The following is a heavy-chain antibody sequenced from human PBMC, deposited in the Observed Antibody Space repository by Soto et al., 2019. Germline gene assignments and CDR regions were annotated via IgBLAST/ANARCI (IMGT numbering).Heavy chain of an antibody. Sequence: GGSLRLSCAASGFTFSSYWMSWVRQAPGKGLEWVSNIKQDGSEKYYGDSVKCRFTISRANAKTSLYLQMNSLRAEDPAVYYCARECIAAYFDYWGQGTLVTVSS. CDR3: ARECIAAYFDY. J-gene: IGHJ4*02. CDR1: GFTFSSYW. CDR2: IKQDGSEK. D-gene: IGHD6-13*01. V-gene: IGHV3-7*01.